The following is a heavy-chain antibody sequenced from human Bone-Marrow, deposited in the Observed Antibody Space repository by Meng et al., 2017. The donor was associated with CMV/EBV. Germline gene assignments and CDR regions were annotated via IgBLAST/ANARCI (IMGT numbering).Heavy chain of an antibody. CDR1: GFTFSDYF. D-gene: IGHD3-3*01. J-gene: IGHJ4*02. V-gene: IGHV3-11*01. Sequence: GESLKISCAASGFTFSDYFMSWIRQAPGKGLQWVSYISSSGSTISYADSVRGRFTISRDNAKNSLYLQMNSLRAEDTAVYYCARDLDDFQQPGLEGYWGQGTLVTAPQ. CDR2: ISSSGSTI. CDR3: ARDLDDFQQPGLEGY.